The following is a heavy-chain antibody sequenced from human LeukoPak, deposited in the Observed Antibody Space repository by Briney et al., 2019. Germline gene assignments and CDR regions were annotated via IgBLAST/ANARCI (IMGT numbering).Heavy chain of an antibody. Sequence: GGSLRLSCAASGFTFRGCAMRWVRQAPGEGLERVSAIRGRGDDSYYADSVKGGFTISRNNSKKTLYMQMNSLRPEDTAVYYCAKGLFDWLSDTDYWGQGTLVTVSS. V-gene: IGHV3-23*01. CDR1: GFTFRGCA. CDR3: AKGLFDWLSDTDY. CDR2: IRGRGDDS. D-gene: IGHD3-9*01. J-gene: IGHJ4*02.